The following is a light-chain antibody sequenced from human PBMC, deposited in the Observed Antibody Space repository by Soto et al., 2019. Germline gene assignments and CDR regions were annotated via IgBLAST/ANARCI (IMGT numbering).Light chain of an antibody. J-gene: IGKJ5*01. CDR1: QSISSY. CDR3: QQSYRTLSIT. CDR2: AAS. Sequence: DIQMTQSPSSLSASVGDRVTITCRASQSISSYLNWYQQKLGKAPKLLIYAASSLQSGVPSRFSGSGSGTDFTLTISSLQPEDFATYYCQQSYRTLSITSGQGTRLEIK. V-gene: IGKV1-39*01.